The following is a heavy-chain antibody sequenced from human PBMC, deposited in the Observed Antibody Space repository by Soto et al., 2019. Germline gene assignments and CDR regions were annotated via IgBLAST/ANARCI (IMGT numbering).Heavy chain of an antibody. CDR1: GGTFSSCA. V-gene: IGHV1-69*13. CDR3: ARDLGPGDYSNYDYYYGMDV. J-gene: IGHJ6*02. Sequence: SVEVACKASGGTFSSCAISWVRQAPGQGLEWMGGIIPIFGTANYAQKFQGRVTITADESTSTAYMELSSLRSEDTAVYYCARDLGPGDYSNYDYYYGMDVWGQGTTVTVSS. CDR2: IIPIFGTA. D-gene: IGHD4-4*01.